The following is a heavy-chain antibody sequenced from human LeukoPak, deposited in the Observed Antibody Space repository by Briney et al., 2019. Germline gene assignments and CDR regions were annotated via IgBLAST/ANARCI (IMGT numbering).Heavy chain of an antibody. V-gene: IGHV4-59*01. J-gene: IGHJ4*02. CDR3: ARVVHYYDSSGGYYFDY. Sequence: SETLSLTCTVSGGSISSYYWSWIRQPPGKGLEWIGYIYYSGSTNYNPSLKSRVTISVDTSKNQFSLKLSSVTAADTAVYYCARVVHYYDSSGGYYFDYWGQGTLVTVSS. CDR2: IYYSGST. D-gene: IGHD3-22*01. CDR1: GGSISSYY.